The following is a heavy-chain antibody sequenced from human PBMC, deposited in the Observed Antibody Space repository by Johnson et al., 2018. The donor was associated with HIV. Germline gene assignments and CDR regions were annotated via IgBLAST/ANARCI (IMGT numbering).Heavy chain of an antibody. J-gene: IGHJ3*02. V-gene: IGHV3-30-3*01. CDR1: GFTFSSYA. CDR3: AAVDTVMVTGAFDI. CDR2: ISYDGSNK. D-gene: IGHD5-18*01. Sequence: QVQLVESGGGVVQPGRSLRLSCAASGFTFSSYAMHWVRQAPGKGLEWVAVISYDGSNKYYADSVKGRFTISRDKSKNTMYLQMNSLRDEDTAVYYCAAVDTVMVTGAFDIWGQGTMVTVSS.